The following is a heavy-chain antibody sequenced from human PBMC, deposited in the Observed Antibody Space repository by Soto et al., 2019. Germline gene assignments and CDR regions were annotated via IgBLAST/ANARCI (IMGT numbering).Heavy chain of an antibody. CDR1: GFTFSSYS. CDR3: ARAGLLWFGELLPYYYYGMDV. Sequence: PGGSLRLSCAASGFTFSSYSMNWVRQAPGKGLEWVSSISSSSSYIYYADSVKGRFTISRDNAKNSLYLQMNSLRAEDTAVYYCARAGLLWFGELLPYYYYGMDVWGQGTTVTVSS. J-gene: IGHJ6*02. CDR2: ISSSSSYI. V-gene: IGHV3-21*01. D-gene: IGHD3-10*01.